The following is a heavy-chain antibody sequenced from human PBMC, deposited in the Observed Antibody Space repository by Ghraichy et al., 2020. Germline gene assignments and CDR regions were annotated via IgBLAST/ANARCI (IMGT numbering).Heavy chain of an antibody. V-gene: IGHV3-48*02. D-gene: IGHD3-22*01. CDR3: ARGSRMISVYYYAGLDV. CDR1: GFTFGTYS. Sequence: GGSLRLSCVASGFTFGTYSMSWVRQAPGKGLEWVSYITNNSSVKYYADSVKGRFTISRDNAKNSLSLQMSSLTDEDTAVYYCARGSRMISVYYYAGLDVWGQGTTVTVSS. J-gene: IGHJ6*02. CDR2: ITNNSSVK.